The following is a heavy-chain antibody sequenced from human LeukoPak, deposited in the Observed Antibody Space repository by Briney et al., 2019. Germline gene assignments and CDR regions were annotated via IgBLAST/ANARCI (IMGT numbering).Heavy chain of an antibody. D-gene: IGHD4-23*01. Sequence: GRSLRLSCAASGFTFSSYAMHWVRQAPGKGLEWVALISYDEINTYYADSVKGRFTLSRDNSKNTVYLQMNSLRPEDTALYYCARGGNLDYYSYATDVWGQGTTVTVSS. CDR2: ISYDEINT. V-gene: IGHV3-30-3*01. CDR1: GFTFSSYA. J-gene: IGHJ6*02. CDR3: ARGGNLDYYSYATDV.